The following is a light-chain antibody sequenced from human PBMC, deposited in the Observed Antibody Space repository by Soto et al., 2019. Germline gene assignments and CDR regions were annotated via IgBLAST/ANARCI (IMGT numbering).Light chain of an antibody. CDR2: YDS. Sequence: SYELTQPPSVSVAPGKTARITFGGNNIGSKSVHWYQQKPGQAPVLVIYYDSDRPSGIPERFSGANSGNTATRTISRVEAGDEADYYCQVWDSSSDRDVVFGGGTKVTVL. CDR1: NIGSKS. J-gene: IGLJ2*01. CDR3: QVWDSSSDRDVV. V-gene: IGLV3-21*04.